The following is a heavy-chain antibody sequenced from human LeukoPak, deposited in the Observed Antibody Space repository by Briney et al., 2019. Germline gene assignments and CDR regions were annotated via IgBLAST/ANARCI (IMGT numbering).Heavy chain of an antibody. V-gene: IGHV3-73*01. CDR1: GFTFSGSA. CDR3: SRTSDIAWYFDL. CDR2: VRSKDNGYAA. D-gene: IGHD5-12*01. Sequence: GVSLRLSCAASGFTFSGSAMHWVRQASGKGLEWVGRVRSKDNGYAASYTASVKGRFTVSRDDSKNTAYLQMDSLKTEDTAVYFCSRTSDIAWYFDLWGRGTLVTVSS. J-gene: IGHJ2*01.